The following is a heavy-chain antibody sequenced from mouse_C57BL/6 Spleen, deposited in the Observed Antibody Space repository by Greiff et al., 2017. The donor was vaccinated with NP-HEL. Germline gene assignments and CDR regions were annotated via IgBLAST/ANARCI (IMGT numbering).Heavy chain of an antibody. CDR3: ARPRGSSYDYAMDY. CDR1: GYSFTGYY. J-gene: IGHJ4*01. CDR2: INPSTGGT. V-gene: IGHV1-42*01. D-gene: IGHD1-1*01. Sequence: EVQLKESGPELVKPGASVKISCKASGYSFTGYYMNWVKQSPEKSLEWIGEINPSTGGTTYNQKFKAKATLTVDKSSSTAYMQLKSLTSEDSAVYYCARPRGSSYDYAMDYWGQGTSVTVSS.